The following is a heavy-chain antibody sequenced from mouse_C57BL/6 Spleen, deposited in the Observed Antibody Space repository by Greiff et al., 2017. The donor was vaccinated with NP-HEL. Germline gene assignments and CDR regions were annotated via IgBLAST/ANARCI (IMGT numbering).Heavy chain of an antibody. CDR1: GFTFTDYY. D-gene: IGHD2-5*01. Sequence: EVKLVESGGGLVQPGGSLSLSCAASGFTFTDYYMSWVRQPPGKALEWLGFIRNKANGYTTEYSASVKGRFTISRDNSQSILYLQMNALRAEDSATYYCARSPYYSNSYYFDYWGQGTTLTVSS. V-gene: IGHV7-3*01. CDR2: IRNKANGYTT. CDR3: ARSPYYSNSYYFDY. J-gene: IGHJ2*01.